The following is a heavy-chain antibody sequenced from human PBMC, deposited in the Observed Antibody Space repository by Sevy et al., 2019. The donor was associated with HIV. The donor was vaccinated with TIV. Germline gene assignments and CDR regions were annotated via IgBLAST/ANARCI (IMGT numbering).Heavy chain of an antibody. Sequence: GGSLRLSFAASGFIFSNYAIHWVRRAPGKGLEWVAVISYDGSNKHYAASVKGRFTISRVNSRNTLFLQMNSLRLDDTAVYYCARDPTFSSDTRGYYPFDSWGQGTLVTVSS. CDR1: GFIFSNYA. J-gene: IGHJ4*02. CDR3: ARDPTFSSDTRGYYPFDS. CDR2: ISYDGSNK. D-gene: IGHD3-22*01. V-gene: IGHV3-30*04.